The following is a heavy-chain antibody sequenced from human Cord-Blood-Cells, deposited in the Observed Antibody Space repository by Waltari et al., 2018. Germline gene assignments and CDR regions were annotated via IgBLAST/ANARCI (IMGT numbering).Heavy chain of an antibody. J-gene: IGHJ6*03. Sequence: RQAPGKGLEWVSSISSSSSYIYYADSVKGRFTISRDNAKNSLYLQMNSLRAEDTAVYYCARAFCSSTSCYIYYYYYMDVWGKGTTVTVSS. D-gene: IGHD2-2*02. V-gene: IGHV3-21*01. CDR2: ISSSSSYI. CDR3: ARAFCSSTSCYIYYYYYMDV.